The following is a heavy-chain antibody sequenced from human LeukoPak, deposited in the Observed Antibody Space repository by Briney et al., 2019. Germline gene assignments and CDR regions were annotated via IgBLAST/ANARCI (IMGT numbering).Heavy chain of an antibody. Sequence: SGPTLVIPTQTLTLTCTFSGFSLSTSGVGVGWIRQPPGKALEWLALIDWDNDKRYSPSLKSRLTITKDTSKNQVVLTMTNMDPVDTATYYSAHDSRDGYRLDYWGQGTLVTVSS. J-gene: IGHJ4*02. D-gene: IGHD5-24*01. CDR1: GFSLSTSGVG. CDR2: IDWDNDK. V-gene: IGHV2-5*02. CDR3: AHDSRDGYRLDY.